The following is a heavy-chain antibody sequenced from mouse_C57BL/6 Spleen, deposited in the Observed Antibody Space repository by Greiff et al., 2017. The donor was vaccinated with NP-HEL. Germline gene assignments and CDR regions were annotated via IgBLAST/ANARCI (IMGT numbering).Heavy chain of an antibody. Sequence: VQLVESGGGLVQPKGSLKLSCAASGFSFNTYAMNWVRQAPGKGLEWVARIRSKSNNYATYYADSVKDRFTISRDDSESMLYLQMNNLKTEDTAMYYCVRFYDGYYNYAMDYWGQGTSVTVSS. V-gene: IGHV10-1*01. D-gene: IGHD2-3*01. J-gene: IGHJ4*01. CDR1: GFSFNTYA. CDR3: VRFYDGYYNYAMDY. CDR2: IRSKSNNYAT.